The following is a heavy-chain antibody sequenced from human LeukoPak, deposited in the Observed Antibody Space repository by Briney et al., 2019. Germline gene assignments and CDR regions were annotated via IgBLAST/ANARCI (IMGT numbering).Heavy chain of an antibody. Sequence: GGSLRLSCAASGFTFSSYWMSWVRQAPGKGLECVANIKQDGSEKYYVDSVKGRFTISRDNAKNSLYLQMNSLRAEDTAVYYCARDSAPYYYDSSGYDYWGQGTLVTVSS. CDR2: IKQDGSEK. CDR3: ARDSAPYYYDSSGYDY. J-gene: IGHJ4*02. CDR1: GFTFSSYW. V-gene: IGHV3-7*01. D-gene: IGHD3-22*01.